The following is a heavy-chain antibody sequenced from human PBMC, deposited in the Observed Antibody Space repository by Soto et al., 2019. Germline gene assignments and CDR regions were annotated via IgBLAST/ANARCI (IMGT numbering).Heavy chain of an antibody. J-gene: IGHJ4*02. V-gene: IGHV4-59*06. Sequence: SETLSLTCTVSGGSISSYYWSWIRQHPGKGLEWIGYIYYSGTAYYNPSLKSRVTISVDTSKNQFSLKMTSVTAADTAMYYCARGVIKAGADYWGQGNLVSAS. CDR1: GGSISSYY. CDR2: IYYSGTA. D-gene: IGHD1-26*01. CDR3: ARGVIKAGADY.